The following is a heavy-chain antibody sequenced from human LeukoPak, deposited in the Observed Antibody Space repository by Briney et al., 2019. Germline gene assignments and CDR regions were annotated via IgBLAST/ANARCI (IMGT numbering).Heavy chain of an antibody. CDR2: LIPIYGSA. J-gene: IGHJ3*02. CDR3: AGFFYDNSGDAFDI. CDR1: GGGFTFTSHA. Sequence: SVKVSCKASGGGFTFTSHAISWVRQAPGQGLEWMGGLIPIYGSANYAQKFQGRVTITSDESTRTVYMELSSLRPEDSAVYYCAGFFYDNSGDAFDIWGQGTMVAVSS. V-gene: IGHV1-69*01. D-gene: IGHD3-22*01.